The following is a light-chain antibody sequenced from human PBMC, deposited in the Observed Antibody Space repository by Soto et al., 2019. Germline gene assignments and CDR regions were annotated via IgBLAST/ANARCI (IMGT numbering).Light chain of an antibody. CDR1: SGHSNYA. CDR3: QTWGSGIQG. V-gene: IGLV4-69*01. CDR2: VNSDGSH. Sequence: QLVLTQPPSASASLGASVKLTCTLSSGHSNYAIAWHQQQPEKGPRFLMKVNSDGSHSKGDGIPDRFSGSRSGTERYLTISSLRSEDEADYYCQTWGSGIQGFGGGTKLTVL. J-gene: IGLJ2*01.